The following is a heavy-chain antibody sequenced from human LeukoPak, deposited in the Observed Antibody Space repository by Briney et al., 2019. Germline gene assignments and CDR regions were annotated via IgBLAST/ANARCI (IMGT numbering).Heavy chain of an antibody. Sequence: ASVKVSCKSSGYTFTSYYIHWVRQAPGQGLEWMGLINPSGGSTNYAQKFQGRVTMTRDTSTSTVYMELSSLRSEDTAVYYCARGPSITMVRGGQWYYYMDVWGKGTTVTISS. CDR3: ARGPSITMVRGGQWYYYMDV. CDR1: GYTFTSYY. V-gene: IGHV1-46*01. D-gene: IGHD3-10*01. CDR2: INPSGGST. J-gene: IGHJ6*03.